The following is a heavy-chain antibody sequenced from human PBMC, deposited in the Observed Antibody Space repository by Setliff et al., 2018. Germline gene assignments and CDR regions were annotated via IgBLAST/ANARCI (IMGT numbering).Heavy chain of an antibody. D-gene: IGHD3-22*01. CDR2: IYTSGST. CDR1: GGSISNYY. V-gene: IGHV4-4*07. J-gene: IGHJ4*02. Sequence: SETLSLTCTVSGGSISNYYWSWIRQPAGRGLEWIGRIYTSGSTNYNPSLKSRVTMSVDTSKNQFSLKLSSVTAADTAVYYCARESRYYYDNLGTLDYWGQGTLVTVSS. CDR3: ARESRYYYDNLGTLDY.